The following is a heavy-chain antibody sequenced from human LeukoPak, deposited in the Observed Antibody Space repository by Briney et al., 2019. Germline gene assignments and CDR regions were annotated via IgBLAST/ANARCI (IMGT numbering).Heavy chain of an antibody. Sequence: GGSLRLSCAASGFTFSSYGMHWVRQAPGKGLEWVAVIWYDGSNKYYADYVKGLFTISRDNSKNTLYLQMNSLRAEDTAVYYCAKDSAITMAHYFDYWGQGTLVTVSS. CDR3: AKDSAITMAHYFDY. V-gene: IGHV3-33*06. CDR2: IWYDGSNK. CDR1: GFTFSSYG. D-gene: IGHD3-10*01. J-gene: IGHJ4*02.